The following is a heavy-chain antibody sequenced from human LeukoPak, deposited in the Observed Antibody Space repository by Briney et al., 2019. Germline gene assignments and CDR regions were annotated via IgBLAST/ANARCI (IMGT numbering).Heavy chain of an antibody. CDR3: AKDEAEYVTHNWFDP. V-gene: IGHV4-38-2*02. Sequence: SEALSLTCTVSGYSISSGYYWGWIRQPPGKGLEWIGSIYHSGSTYYNPSLKSRVTISVDTSKNQFSLKLSSVTAADTAVYYCAKDEAEYVTHNWFDPWGQGTLVTVSS. D-gene: IGHD4-23*01. CDR1: GYSISSGYY. J-gene: IGHJ5*02. CDR2: IYHSGST.